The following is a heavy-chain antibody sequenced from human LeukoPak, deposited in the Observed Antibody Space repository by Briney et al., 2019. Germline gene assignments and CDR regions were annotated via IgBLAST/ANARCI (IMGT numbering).Heavy chain of an antibody. V-gene: IGHV3-48*02. Sequence: GGSLRLSCAASGFTFSTSHMNWVRQAPGKGLEWVSYITSSSTTIYYADSVKGRFTISRDNAKNSLYLQMDSLREDTTAVYYCARRNPGGITFGGVIDRTPFDYWGQGTLVTVSS. CDR2: ITSSSTTI. D-gene: IGHD3-16*02. CDR3: ARRNPGGITFGGVIDRTPFDY. J-gene: IGHJ4*02. CDR1: GFTFSTSH.